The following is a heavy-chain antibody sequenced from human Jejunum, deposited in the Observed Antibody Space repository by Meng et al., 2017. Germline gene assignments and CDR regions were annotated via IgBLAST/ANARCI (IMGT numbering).Heavy chain of an antibody. Sequence: QVQLVQSGAEVRKPGASVKVSCKASRYTFTSNAMHWVRQAPGQRLEWLGWINTGNGNTKYSEKLQGRVTITRDTSASTAYMELSSLRSEDTAIYYCATLCGGNCYSDYWGQGTLVTVSS. CDR3: ATLCGGNCYSDY. J-gene: IGHJ4*02. CDR1: RYTFTSNA. V-gene: IGHV1-3*04. D-gene: IGHD2-21*02. CDR2: INTGNGNT.